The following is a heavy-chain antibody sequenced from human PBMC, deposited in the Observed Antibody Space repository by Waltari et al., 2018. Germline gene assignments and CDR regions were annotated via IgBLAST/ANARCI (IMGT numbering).Heavy chain of an antibody. J-gene: IGHJ4*02. Sequence: QVQLVQSGAEVKKPGSSVKVSCKASGGTFSSYAISWVRQAPGQGLEWMGRIIPSFGTANYAQKFQSRVTITADKSTSTAYMELSSLRSEDTAVYYCARAGTLATVTTPLDYWGQGTLVTVSS. CDR1: GGTFSSYA. CDR3: ARAGTLATVTTPLDY. CDR2: IIPSFGTA. D-gene: IGHD4-17*01. V-gene: IGHV1-69*08.